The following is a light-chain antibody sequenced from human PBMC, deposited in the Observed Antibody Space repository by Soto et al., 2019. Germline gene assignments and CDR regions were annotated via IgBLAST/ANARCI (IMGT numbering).Light chain of an antibody. J-gene: IGLJ2*01. CDR2: DVS. Sequence: QSVLTQPASVSGSPGQSITISCTGTSSDVGGYNYVSWYQQHPGKAPKLMIYDVSNRPSGVSNRFSGSKSGNMASLTISGLQAEDEADYYCSSYTSSSTYVLFGGGTKLTVL. CDR3: SSYTSSSTYVL. CDR1: SSDVGGYNY. V-gene: IGLV2-14*01.